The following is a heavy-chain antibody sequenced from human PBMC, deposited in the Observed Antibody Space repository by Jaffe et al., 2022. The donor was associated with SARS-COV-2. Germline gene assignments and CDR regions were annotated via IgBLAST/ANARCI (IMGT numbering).Heavy chain of an antibody. CDR2: IIPMLGTT. CDR3: ARGGWGTGINDSYMDV. D-gene: IGHD2-21*02. Sequence: QVQLVQSGAEVKKPGSSVKVSCKASGGTFSSYAISWVRQAPGQGLEWMGRIIPMLGTTKYAQNFQGRVTITADESTSTAYMHLSSLRSEDTAVYYCARGGWGTGINDSYMDVWGKGTTVTVSS. J-gene: IGHJ6*03. V-gene: IGHV1-69*01. CDR1: GGTFSSYA.